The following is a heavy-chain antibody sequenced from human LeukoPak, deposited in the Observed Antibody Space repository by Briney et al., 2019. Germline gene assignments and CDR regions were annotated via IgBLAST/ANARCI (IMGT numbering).Heavy chain of an antibody. D-gene: IGHD3-10*01. Sequence: PGGSLRLSCAASGFTFSSYWMSWVRQAPGKGLEWVANIKQDGSEKYYVDSVKGRFTISRDNAKNSLYLQMNSLRAEDTAVYYCARDSSITLFRGVKDYWGQGTLVTVSS. CDR2: IKQDGSEK. CDR1: GFTFSSYW. J-gene: IGHJ4*02. CDR3: ARDSSITLFRGVKDY. V-gene: IGHV3-7*01.